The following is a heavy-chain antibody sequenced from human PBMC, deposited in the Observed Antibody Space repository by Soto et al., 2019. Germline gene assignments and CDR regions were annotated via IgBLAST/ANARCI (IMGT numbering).Heavy chain of an antibody. CDR1: GSTFRNLW. V-gene: IGHV3-15*01. CDR3: NTDRAYTYGAVITT. Sequence: EVQLVESGGRFVKPGESLRLSCAASGSTFRNLWMAWVRQPPGKGPEWIGRIKSKFDGETPDYAAPVNGRFIISRDDSKDTLFLQMNSRKSDDTDVYYFNTDRAYTYGAVITTWGQGTKVTVSS. D-gene: IGHD5-18*01. J-gene: IGHJ3*01. CDR2: IKSKFDGETP.